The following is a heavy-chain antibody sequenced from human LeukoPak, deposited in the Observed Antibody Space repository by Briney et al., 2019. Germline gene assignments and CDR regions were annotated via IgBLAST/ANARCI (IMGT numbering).Heavy chain of an antibody. V-gene: IGHV3-33*01. CDR2: IWYDGSNK. Sequence: PGRSLRLSCVASGFTFSNFGMHWVRQAPGKGLEWVAVIWYDGSNKYYADSVKGRFAISRDDSKNTLYLQMSSLRVEDTAVYYCARDRSLLWFDPWGQGTLVNVSS. CDR3: ARDRSLLWFDP. J-gene: IGHJ5*02. CDR1: GFTFSNFG.